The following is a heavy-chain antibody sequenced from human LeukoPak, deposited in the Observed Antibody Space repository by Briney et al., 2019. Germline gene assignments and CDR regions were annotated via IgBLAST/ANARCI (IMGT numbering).Heavy chain of an antibody. CDR2: ISSGRTT. Sequence: PGGSLRLSCAASGFTFSDYYMSWIRQAPGKGLEWVSYISSGRTTYYADSVKGRFTISRDNAKNSLYLQMNSLRAEDTAIYYCARDTSMAAFDYWGQGTLVTVSS. CDR3: ARDTSMAAFDY. V-gene: IGHV3-11*04. D-gene: IGHD1-1*01. J-gene: IGHJ4*02. CDR1: GFTFSDYY.